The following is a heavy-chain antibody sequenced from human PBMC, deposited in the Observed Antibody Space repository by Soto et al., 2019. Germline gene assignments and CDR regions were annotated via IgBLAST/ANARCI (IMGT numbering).Heavy chain of an antibody. J-gene: IGHJ4*02. Sequence: GASVKVSCKASGYTFTGYYMDWVRQAPGQGLEWMGWINPNSGGTNYAQKFQGRVTMTRDTSISTAYMELSRLRSDDTAVYYCARDNGSGYDWWHYWGQGTLVTVSS. V-gene: IGHV1-2*02. CDR3: ARDNGSGYDWWHY. CDR1: GYTFTGYY. CDR2: INPNSGGT. D-gene: IGHD5-12*01.